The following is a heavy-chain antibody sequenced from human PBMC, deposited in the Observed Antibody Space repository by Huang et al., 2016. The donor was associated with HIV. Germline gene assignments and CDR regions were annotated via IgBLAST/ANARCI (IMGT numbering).Heavy chain of an antibody. CDR1: GGSISTHY. CDR2: IDYSGST. CDR3: ARDHHDFWRGYRRMYFFDH. V-gene: IGHV4-59*11. J-gene: IGHJ4*02. Sequence: QVQLQESGPGLVKPSETLSLTCTVSGGSISTHYWSWVRQPPGKGLEWIGSIDYSGSTNYSPSRKRRVTILLDTSKNQFSLRVNSVTAADTAMYYCARDHHDFWRGYRRMYFFDHWGQGTLVTVSS. D-gene: IGHD3-3*01.